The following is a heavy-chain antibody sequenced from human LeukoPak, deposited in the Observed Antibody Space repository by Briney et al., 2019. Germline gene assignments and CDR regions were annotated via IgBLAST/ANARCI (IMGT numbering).Heavy chain of an antibody. CDR1: GFTFSSYA. J-gene: IGHJ4*02. CDR3: ARVSGYGDSYYFDC. Sequence: PGGSLRLPCAASGFTFSSYAMHWVRQAPGKGLEYVSAISSNGGSTYYANSVKGRFTISRDNSKNTLYLQMGSLRAEDMAVYYCARVSGYGDSYYFDCWGQGTLVTVSS. V-gene: IGHV3-64*01. CDR2: ISSNGGST. D-gene: IGHD4-17*01.